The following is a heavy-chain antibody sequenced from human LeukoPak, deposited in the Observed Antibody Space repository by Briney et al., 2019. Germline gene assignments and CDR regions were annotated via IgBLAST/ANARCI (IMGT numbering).Heavy chain of an antibody. D-gene: IGHD3-3*01. CDR2: ISSDSSTV. Sequence: PGGSLRLSCAASGFTFSSYSMNWVRQAPGKGLEWISYISSDSSTVYFADSVKGRFTISRDNAKNSLYLQMNSLRAEDTAVYFCARDKTYSDFWLGGQGTLVTVSS. CDR1: GFTFSSYS. CDR3: ARDKTYSDFWL. J-gene: IGHJ4*02. V-gene: IGHV3-48*01.